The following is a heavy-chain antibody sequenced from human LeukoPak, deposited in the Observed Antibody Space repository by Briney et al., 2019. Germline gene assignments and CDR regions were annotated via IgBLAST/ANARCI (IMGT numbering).Heavy chain of an antibody. J-gene: IGHJ5*02. Sequence: SQTLSLTCAISGVSVSSNNVTWNWIRQSPSRGLEWLGRTYYRSTWYNDYAVSVRGRITVNPDTSKNQFSLHLNSVTPEDTAVYYCARRLTQYDCFDPWGQGILVTVSS. CDR3: ARRLTQYDCFDP. D-gene: IGHD2-2*01. V-gene: IGHV6-1*01. CDR2: TYYRSTWYN. CDR1: GVSVSSNNVT.